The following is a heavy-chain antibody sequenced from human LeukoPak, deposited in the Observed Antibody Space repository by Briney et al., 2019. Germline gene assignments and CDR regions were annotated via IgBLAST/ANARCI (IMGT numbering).Heavy chain of an antibody. CDR3: AGESVVTATPPEY. Sequence: SETLSLTCAVSGASISSGTYYWSWIRQPPGKGLEWIGDINHSGSTNYNPSLKSRVTISVDTSKSHFSLKLSSVTAADTAVYYCAGESVVTATPPEYWGRGTLVTVSS. D-gene: IGHD2-21*02. V-gene: IGHV4-39*02. CDR1: GASISSGTYY. CDR2: INHSGST. J-gene: IGHJ4*02.